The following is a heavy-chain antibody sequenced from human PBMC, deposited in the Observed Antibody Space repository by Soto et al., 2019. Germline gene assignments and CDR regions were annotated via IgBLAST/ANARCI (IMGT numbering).Heavy chain of an antibody. CDR2: INAGNGNT. Sequence: ASVKGSCKASGYTFTSYAMHLVRQAPGQRFEWMGWINAGNGNTKYSQKFQGRVTITRDTSASTAYMELSSLRSEDTAVYYCATLPVTMSYYYYYGMDVWGQGTTVTVSS. CDR3: ATLPVTMSYYYYYGMDV. J-gene: IGHJ6*02. CDR1: GYTFTSYA. V-gene: IGHV1-3*01. D-gene: IGHD4-17*01.